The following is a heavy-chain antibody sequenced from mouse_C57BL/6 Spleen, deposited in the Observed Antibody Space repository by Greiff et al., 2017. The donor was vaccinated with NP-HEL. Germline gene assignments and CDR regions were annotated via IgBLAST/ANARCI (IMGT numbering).Heavy chain of an antibody. D-gene: IGHD2-4*01. CDR1: GYTFTSYG. Sequence: VQLQQSGAELARPGASVKLSCKASGYTFTSYGISWVKQRPGQGLEWIGEIYPRSGNTYYNEKFKGKATLTADKSSSTAYMELRSLTSEDSAVYFCARRGYYDYDSSWFAYWGQGTLVTVSA. CDR2: IYPRSGNT. CDR3: ARRGYYDYDSSWFAY. J-gene: IGHJ3*01. V-gene: IGHV1-81*01.